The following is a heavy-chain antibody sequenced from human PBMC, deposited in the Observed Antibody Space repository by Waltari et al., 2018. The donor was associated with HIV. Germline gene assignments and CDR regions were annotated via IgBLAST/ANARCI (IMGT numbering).Heavy chain of an antibody. J-gene: IGHJ6*02. Sequence: EVQLVAYGVGFVKPGGSMRLSCAASGCTSASYELNRLPQAPRKGLEWVSCVSSSVSSKYYADSVKGRFTISRDNAKNSLYLQMNSLRAEDTAVYYCARSPSIAVAVLDYYYGMDVWGQGTTVTVSS. CDR2: VSSSVSSK. V-gene: IGHV3-48*03. CDR1: GCTSASYE. D-gene: IGHD6-19*01. CDR3: ARSPSIAVAVLDYYYGMDV.